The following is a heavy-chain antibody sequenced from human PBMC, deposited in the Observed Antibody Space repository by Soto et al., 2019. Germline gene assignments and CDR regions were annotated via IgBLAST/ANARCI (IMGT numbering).Heavy chain of an antibody. CDR3: AHREGDDYVWGSYKDAFDS. CDR2: IYWDNDK. CDR1: GFSLNTTAVG. Sequence: QITLKESGPTLVKPTQTLTLTCTFSGFSLNTTAVGVGWIRQPPGKALEWLALIYWDNDKRYHPSLKTRLTLTKDTSKNQVVLKMTNMDPVDTATYFCAHREGDDYVWGSYKDAFDSWGQGTMVTVSS. V-gene: IGHV2-5*02. D-gene: IGHD3-16*01. J-gene: IGHJ3*02.